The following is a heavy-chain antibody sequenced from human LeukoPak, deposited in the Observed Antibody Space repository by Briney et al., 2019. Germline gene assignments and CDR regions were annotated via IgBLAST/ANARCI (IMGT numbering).Heavy chain of an antibody. CDR2: IYSGGGT. CDR3: ARGPVSSLAFDY. Sequence: PGGSLRLSCAASGFTVSSSDMSGVRQAPGKGLEWVSLIYSGGGTYYADSVKGRLTISRDNSKNTLYLQMNSLRAEDTAVYYCARGPVSSLAFDYWGQGTLVTVSS. D-gene: IGHD3-16*02. CDR1: GFTVSSSD. V-gene: IGHV3-66*01. J-gene: IGHJ4*02.